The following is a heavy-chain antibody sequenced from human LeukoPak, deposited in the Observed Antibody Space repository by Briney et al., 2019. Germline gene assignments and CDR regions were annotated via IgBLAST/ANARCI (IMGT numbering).Heavy chain of an antibody. D-gene: IGHD3-22*01. CDR1: GGSISSSN. J-gene: IGHJ4*02. CDR3: AKDPPSLYYYDSSGYYPPEADY. V-gene: IGHV3-23*01. CDR2: ISGSGGST. Sequence: PSGTLSLTCAVSGGSISSSNWWSWVRQAPGKGLEWVSAISGSGGSTYYADSVKGRFTISRDNSKNTLYLQMNSLRAEDTAVYYCAKDPPSLYYYDSSGYYPPEADYWGQGTLVTVSS.